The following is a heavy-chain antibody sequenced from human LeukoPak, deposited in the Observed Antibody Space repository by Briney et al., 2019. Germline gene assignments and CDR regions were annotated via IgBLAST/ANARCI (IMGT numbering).Heavy chain of an antibody. Sequence: ASVKVSCKVSGYTLTELSMHWVRQAPGKGLEWMGGFDPEDGETIYAQKFQGRVTMTEDTSTDTAYMELSSLRSEDTAVYYCATPPPSLDYYYMDVWGKGTTVTVSS. V-gene: IGHV1-24*01. CDR1: GYTLTELS. J-gene: IGHJ6*03. CDR2: FDPEDGET. CDR3: ATPPPSLDYYYMDV.